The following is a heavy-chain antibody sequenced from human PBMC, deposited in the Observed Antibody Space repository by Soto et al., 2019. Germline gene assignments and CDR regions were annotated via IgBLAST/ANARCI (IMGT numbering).Heavy chain of an antibody. J-gene: IGHJ4*02. CDR1: GFTFSTYA. CDR3: AKEYYDFWTGYYPFDY. Sequence: PGGSLRLSCAASGFTFSTYAMSWVRQAPGKGLEWVSAISGSGGSTYYADSVKGRFTISRDNSKNTLYLQMNSLRAEDTAVYYCAKEYYDFWTGYYPFDYWGQGTLVTVSS. D-gene: IGHD3-3*01. CDR2: ISGSGGST. V-gene: IGHV3-23*01.